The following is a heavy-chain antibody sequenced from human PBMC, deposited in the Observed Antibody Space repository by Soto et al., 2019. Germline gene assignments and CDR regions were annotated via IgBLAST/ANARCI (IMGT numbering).Heavy chain of an antibody. CDR1: GYTFTSYD. CDR3: ARGRSVVDLFDI. D-gene: IGHD2-15*01. CDR2: MNPNSGNT. J-gene: IGHJ3*02. V-gene: IGHV1-8*01. Sequence: ASVKVSCKASGYTFTSYDINWVRQATGQGLEWMGWMNPNSGNTGYAQKFQGRVTMTRNTSISTAYMELSSLRSEDTAVYYCARGRSVVDLFDIRGQGTMVTVSS.